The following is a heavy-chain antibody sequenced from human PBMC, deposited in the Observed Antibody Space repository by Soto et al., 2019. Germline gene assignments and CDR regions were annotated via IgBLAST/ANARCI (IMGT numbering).Heavy chain of an antibody. CDR2: ITWNSGSR. Sequence: SLRLSCAVSGFTFADYTMHWVRQAPGKGLEWVSGITWNSGSRGYADSVKGRFTISRDNADNSLYLQMNSLRVEDTALYYCVKGDSGYDYGMDVWGKGTTVTVS. CDR1: GFTFADYT. D-gene: IGHD1-26*01. V-gene: IGHV3-9*01. CDR3: VKGDSGYDYGMDV. J-gene: IGHJ6*04.